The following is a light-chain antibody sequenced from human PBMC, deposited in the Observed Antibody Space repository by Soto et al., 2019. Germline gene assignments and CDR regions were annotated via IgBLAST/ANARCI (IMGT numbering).Light chain of an antibody. V-gene: IGKV3-20*01. Sequence: EIVLTQSPDTLSLSPGERATLSCRASQRVSSDSLAWYQQQPGQAPRLLIYSTSKRATGIPDRFSGSGSGTDFTLTIRRLEPEDFALYYCQQYGRSQTFGQGTKVEIK. CDR3: QQYGRSQT. J-gene: IGKJ1*01. CDR2: STS. CDR1: QRVSSDS.